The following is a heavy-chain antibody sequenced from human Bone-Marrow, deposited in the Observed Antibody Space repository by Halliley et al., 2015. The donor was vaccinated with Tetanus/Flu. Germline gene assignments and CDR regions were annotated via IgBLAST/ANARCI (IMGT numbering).Heavy chain of an antibody. Sequence: SLRLSCAASGFSLSTYGIHWVRQAPGKGLEWVALISHDGTNKYYRDSVKGRFTISRDNSKNSLYLQMNSLRAEDTAMYYCARDVAPSTILARWFDPWGQGTLVTVSS. V-gene: IGHV3-30*03. CDR3: ARDVAPSTILARWFDP. CDR2: ISHDGTNK. CDR1: GFSLSTYG. D-gene: IGHD6-6*01. J-gene: IGHJ5*02.